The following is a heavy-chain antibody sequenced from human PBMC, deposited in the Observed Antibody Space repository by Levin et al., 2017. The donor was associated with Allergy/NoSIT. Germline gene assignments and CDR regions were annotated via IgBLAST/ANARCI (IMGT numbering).Heavy chain of an antibody. CDR2: INHSGST. D-gene: IGHD3-10*01. CDR3: ARGRSYSRPLPLDY. V-gene: IGHV4-34*01. J-gene: IGHJ4*02. CDR1: GGSFSGYY. Sequence: SETLSLTCAVYGGSFSGYYWSWIRQPPGKGLEWIGEINHSGSTNYNPSLKSRVTISVDTSKNQFSLKLSSVTAADTAVYYCARGRSYSRPLPLDYWGQGTLVTVSS.